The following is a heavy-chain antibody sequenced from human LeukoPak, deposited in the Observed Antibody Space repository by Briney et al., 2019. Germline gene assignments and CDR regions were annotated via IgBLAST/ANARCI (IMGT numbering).Heavy chain of an antibody. J-gene: IGHJ6*02. D-gene: IGHD1-26*01. CDR3: ARGRSNYYGMDV. CDR1: DVSINSYY. Sequence: SDTLSLTCSVSDVSINSYYWNWIRRPPGKGLEWIGYIYYNGNTNYSPSLKSRVTMSVDTSKNLFSLKVSSVTAADTAVYYCARGRSNYYGMDVWGRGTRSPSP. V-gene: IGHV4-59*01. CDR2: IYYNGNT.